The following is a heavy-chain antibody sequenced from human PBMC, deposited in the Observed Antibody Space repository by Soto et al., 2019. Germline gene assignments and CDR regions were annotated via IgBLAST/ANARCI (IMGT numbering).Heavy chain of an antibody. CDR1: GYTFTSYD. D-gene: IGHD6-19*01. V-gene: IGHV1-8*01. Sequence: ASVKVSCKASGYTFTSYDINWVRQATGQGLEWMGWMNPNSGNTGYAQKFQGRVTMTRNTSISTAYMELSSLRSEDTAVYYCARGGASSGWRNYYYYYYYMDVWGKGTTVTVSS. J-gene: IGHJ6*03. CDR2: MNPNSGNT. CDR3: ARGGASSGWRNYYYYYYYMDV.